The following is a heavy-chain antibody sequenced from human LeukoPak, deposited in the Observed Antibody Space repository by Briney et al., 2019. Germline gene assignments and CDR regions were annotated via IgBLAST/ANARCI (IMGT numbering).Heavy chain of an antibody. CDR3: ARQTPTGDFDS. CDR1: GGSMNYYY. V-gene: IGHV4-4*09. CDR2: IYTSGFT. D-gene: IGHD4-17*01. Sequence: SETLSLTCTVSGGSMNYYYWTSVRQPPGKGLEWIGYIYTSGFTNYHPSLKSRVTISVDTSETQSSLKVSSVTAADTAVYYCARQTPTGDFDSWGQGILVTVSS. J-gene: IGHJ4*02.